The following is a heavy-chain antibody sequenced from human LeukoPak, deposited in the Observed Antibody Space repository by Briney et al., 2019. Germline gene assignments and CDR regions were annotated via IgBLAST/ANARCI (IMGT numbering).Heavy chain of an antibody. Sequence: GGSLRLSCAASGFTFSSYAMSWVRQAPGKGLEWVSAISGSGGSTYYADSVKGRFTISRDNSKNTLYLQMNSLRAEDTAVYYCAKGVAGGSGLYYYYGMDVWGQGTTVTVSS. CDR1: GFTFSSYA. CDR3: AKGVAGGSGLYYYYGMDV. J-gene: IGHJ6*02. V-gene: IGHV3-23*01. D-gene: IGHD3-10*01. CDR2: ISGSGGST.